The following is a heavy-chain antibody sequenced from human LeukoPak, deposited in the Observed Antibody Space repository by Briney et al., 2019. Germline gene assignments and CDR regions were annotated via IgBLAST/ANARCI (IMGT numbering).Heavy chain of an antibody. D-gene: IGHD3-10*01. Sequence: GGSLRLSCAASGFTFSSYWMSWVRQAPGKGLEWVANIKQDGSEKYYVDSVKGRFTISRDNAKNSLYLQMNSLRAEDTTVYYCARGARGSGTASDYWGQGTLVTVSS. V-gene: IGHV3-7*01. J-gene: IGHJ4*02. CDR3: ARGARGSGTASDY. CDR1: GFTFSSYW. CDR2: IKQDGSEK.